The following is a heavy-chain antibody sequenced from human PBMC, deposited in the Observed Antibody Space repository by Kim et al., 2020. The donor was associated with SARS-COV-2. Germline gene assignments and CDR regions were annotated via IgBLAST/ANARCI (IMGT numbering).Heavy chain of an antibody. CDR2: IIPIFGTA. V-gene: IGHV1-69*13. CDR3: APQYYYGSGSSY. Sequence: SVKVSCKASGGTFSSYAISWVRQAPGQGLEWMGGIIPIFGTANYAQKFQGRVTITADESTSTAYMELSSLRSEDTAVYYCAPQYYYGSGSSYWGQGTLVTVSS. CDR1: GGTFSSYA. J-gene: IGHJ4*02. D-gene: IGHD3-10*01.